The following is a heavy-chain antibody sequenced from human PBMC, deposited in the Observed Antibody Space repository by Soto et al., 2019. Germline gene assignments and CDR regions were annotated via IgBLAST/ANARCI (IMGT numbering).Heavy chain of an antibody. J-gene: IGHJ4*02. D-gene: IGHD7-27*01. Sequence: ESVGGVVQPGRSLRLSCAASGFTFSSYGMHWVRQAPGKGLEWVAVISYDGSNKYYADSVKGRFTISRDNSKNTLYLQMNSLRAEDTAVYYCAKDDQSLGGHFDYWGQGTLVTVSS. CDR2: ISYDGSNK. CDR3: AKDDQSLGGHFDY. CDR1: GFTFSSYG. V-gene: IGHV3-30*18.